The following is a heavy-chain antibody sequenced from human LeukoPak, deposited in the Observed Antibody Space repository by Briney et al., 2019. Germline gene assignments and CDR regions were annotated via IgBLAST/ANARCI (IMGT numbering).Heavy chain of an antibody. CDR2: ISSSSSYI. CDR3: ARELIAEYSSSGFDY. J-gene: IGHJ4*02. CDR1: GFTFSSYS. Sequence: GGSPRLSCAASGFTFSSYSMNWVRQAPGKGLEWVSSISSSSSYIYYADSVKGRFTISRDNAKNSLYLQMNSLRAEDTAVYYCARELIAEYSSSGFDYWGQGTLVTVSS. V-gene: IGHV3-21*01. D-gene: IGHD6-6*01.